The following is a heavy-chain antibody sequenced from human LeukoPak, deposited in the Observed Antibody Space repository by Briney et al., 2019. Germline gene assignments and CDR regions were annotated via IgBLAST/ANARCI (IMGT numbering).Heavy chain of an antibody. Sequence: PGGSLRLSCVASGFTFNIFGIHWVRQARGKGLAGVGVICYDGSEKYYADSVKGRFTISRDNSRNTVDLQMDSLRAEDTAVYYCAKDRTGGYGCPDQWGQGTLVTVSS. CDR2: ICYDGSEK. D-gene: IGHD5-12*01. V-gene: IGHV3-33*03. CDR3: AKDRTGGYGCPDQ. J-gene: IGHJ5*02. CDR1: GFTFNIFG.